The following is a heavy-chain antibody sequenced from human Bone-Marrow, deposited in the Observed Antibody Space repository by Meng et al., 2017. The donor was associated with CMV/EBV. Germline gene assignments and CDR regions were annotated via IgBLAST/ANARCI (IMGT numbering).Heavy chain of an antibody. D-gene: IGHD4-11*01. Sequence: SGASISSGGCSWRWIRQPPGKGLEWIGYIYHSGSTYYTPSLKSRVTISVDRSKNQFSLKLSSMTAADTAVYYCARAPVTTSGGWFDPWGQGTLVTVSS. CDR3: ARAPVTTSGGWFDP. J-gene: IGHJ5*02. CDR2: IYHSGST. V-gene: IGHV4-30-2*01. CDR1: GASISSGGCS.